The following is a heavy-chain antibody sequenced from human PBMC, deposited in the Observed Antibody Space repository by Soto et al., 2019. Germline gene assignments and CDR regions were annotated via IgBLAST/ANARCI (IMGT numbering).Heavy chain of an antibody. CDR2: ISTSSTYR. V-gene: IGHV3-21*04. D-gene: IGHD2-2*01. Sequence: GGSLRLSCAASGFTFSSYTMHWVRQAPGKGLEWVSSISTSSTYRYIADSVTGRFTISRDNAQNLLYLQMTSLRAEDTAVYYCARDGSGAAANPYFDYWGQGTLVTVSS. J-gene: IGHJ4*02. CDR3: ARDGSGAAANPYFDY. CDR1: GFTFSSYT.